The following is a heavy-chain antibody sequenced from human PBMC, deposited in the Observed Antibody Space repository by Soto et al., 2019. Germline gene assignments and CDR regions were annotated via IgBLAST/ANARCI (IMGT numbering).Heavy chain of an antibody. CDR3: ARAPVDTASYYYYYGMDV. V-gene: IGHV3-30-3*01. CDR2: ISYDGSNK. J-gene: IGHJ6*02. D-gene: IGHD5-18*01. Sequence: PGGSLRLSCAASGFTFSSYAMHWVRQAPGKGLEWVAVISYDGSNKYYADSVKGRFTISRDNSKNTLYLQMSSLRAEDTAVYYCARAPVDTASYYYYYGMDVWGQGTTVTVSS. CDR1: GFTFSSYA.